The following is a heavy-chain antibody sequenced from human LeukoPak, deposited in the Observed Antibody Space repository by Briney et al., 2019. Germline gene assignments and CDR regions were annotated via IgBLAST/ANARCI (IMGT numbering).Heavy chain of an antibody. D-gene: IGHD3-22*01. CDR3: ASVYDSSGYYPF. V-gene: IGHV4-39*07. CDR1: GGSISSSSYY. CDR2: IYDSGST. J-gene: IGHJ4*02. Sequence: PSETLSLTCTVSGGSISSSSYYWGWIRQPPGKGLEWIGSIYDSGSTYYNPSLKSRVTISVDTSKNQFSLKLSSVTAADTAVYYCASVYDSSGYYPFWGQGTLVTVSS.